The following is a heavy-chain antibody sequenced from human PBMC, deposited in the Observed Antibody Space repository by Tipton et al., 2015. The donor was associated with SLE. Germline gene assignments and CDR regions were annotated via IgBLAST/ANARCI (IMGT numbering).Heavy chain of an antibody. Sequence: TLSLTCTVSGGSISNRTYHWGWIRQPPGKGLEWIGSIYHSGSTYYNPSLKSRVTISVDTSKNQFSLKLSSVTAADTAVYYCARDCDWGPLGYWGQGTLVTVSS. CDR3: ARDCDWGPLGY. V-gene: IGHV4-39*07. D-gene: IGHD7-27*01. J-gene: IGHJ4*02. CDR1: GGSISNRTYH. CDR2: IYHSGST.